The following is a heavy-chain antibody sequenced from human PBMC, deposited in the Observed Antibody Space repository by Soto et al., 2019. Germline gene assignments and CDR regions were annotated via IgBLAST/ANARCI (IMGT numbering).Heavy chain of an antibody. V-gene: IGHV4-4*02. CDR1: DGSIISSNW. D-gene: IGHD3-22*01. J-gene: IGHJ4*02. CDR3: ARITFLSDSGAYYSVPDY. Sequence: SETLSLTCAVSDGSIISSNWWSWVRQPPGKGLEWVGEIFHSGSTNYNPSLRSRVTISVDKSKNQFSLMLSSVTAADTAVYYCARITFLSDSGAYYSVPDYWGKGTLVTVS. CDR2: IFHSGST.